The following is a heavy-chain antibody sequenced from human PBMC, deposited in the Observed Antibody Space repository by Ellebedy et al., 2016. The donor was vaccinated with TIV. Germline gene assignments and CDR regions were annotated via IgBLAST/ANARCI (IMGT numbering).Heavy chain of an antibody. D-gene: IGHD6-19*01. V-gene: IGHV1-18*04. Sequence: ASVKVSXXASGYTFTSYGISWVRQAPGQGLEWMGWISAYNGNTNYAQKLQGRLAMTTDTSTSTAYMELRSLRSDDTAVYYCARGRYSSGWVDFDYWGQGTLVTVSS. CDR1: GYTFTSYG. J-gene: IGHJ4*02. CDR3: ARGRYSSGWVDFDY. CDR2: ISAYNGNT.